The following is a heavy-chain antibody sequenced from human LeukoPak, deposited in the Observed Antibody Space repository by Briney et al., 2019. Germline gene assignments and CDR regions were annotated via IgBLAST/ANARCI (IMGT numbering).Heavy chain of an antibody. Sequence: GGSLRLSCAASGFTFSSYGMHWVRQAPGKGLEWAAVIWYDGSNKYYADSVKGRFTISRDNSKNTLYLQMNSLRAEDTAVYYCAKDQGGSYYVYYFDYWGQGTLVTVSS. CDR2: IWYDGSNK. D-gene: IGHD1-26*01. V-gene: IGHV3-33*06. J-gene: IGHJ4*02. CDR1: GFTFSSYG. CDR3: AKDQGGSYYVYYFDY.